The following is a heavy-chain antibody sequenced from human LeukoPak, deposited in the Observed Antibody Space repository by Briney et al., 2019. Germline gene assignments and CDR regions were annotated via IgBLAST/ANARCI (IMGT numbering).Heavy chain of an antibody. Sequence: ASVKVSCKASGYTFTSYGISWVRQAPGQGLEWMGWISAYNGKPNYAQKFQGRVTMTTDTPTSTAYMELRSLRSDDTAVYYCAREHYDILTDYYNEWDYYGMDVWGQGTTVTVSS. V-gene: IGHV1-18*01. CDR1: GYTFTSYG. CDR2: ISAYNGKP. D-gene: IGHD3-9*01. CDR3: AREHYDILTDYYNEWDYYGMDV. J-gene: IGHJ6*02.